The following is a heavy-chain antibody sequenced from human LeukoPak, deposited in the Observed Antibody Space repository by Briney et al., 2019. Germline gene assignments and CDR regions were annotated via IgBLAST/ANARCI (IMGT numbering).Heavy chain of an antibody. CDR2: ISAFNGNT. CDR1: GYTFTTYG. D-gene: IGHD3-22*01. Sequence: ASVKVSCKASGYTFTTYGINWLRQAPGQGLEWMGWISAFNGNTDYAQKLQGRVSMTTDTSTSTAYMELRSLRSDDTAVYYCAREDGVIPTLDAFDIWGQGTMVTVSS. J-gene: IGHJ3*02. CDR3: AREDGVIPTLDAFDI. V-gene: IGHV1-18*01.